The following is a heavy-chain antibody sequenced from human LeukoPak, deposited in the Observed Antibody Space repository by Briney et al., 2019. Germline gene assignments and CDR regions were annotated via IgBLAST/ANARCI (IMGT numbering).Heavy chain of an antibody. Sequence: PGGSLRLSCAASGFTFSTCSMNWVRQAPGKGLEWVSIISGDGATTDYADSVKGRFTISRDNSRNTLYLQMNSLRVEDTAVYYCAKKNLAAAGPNYFDYWGQGTLVTVSS. CDR1: GFTFSTCS. D-gene: IGHD6-13*01. J-gene: IGHJ4*02. CDR3: AKKNLAAAGPNYFDY. CDR2: ISGDGATT. V-gene: IGHV3-23*01.